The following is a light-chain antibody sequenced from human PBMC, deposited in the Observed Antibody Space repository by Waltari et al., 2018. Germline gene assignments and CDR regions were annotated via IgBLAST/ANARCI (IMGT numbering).Light chain of an antibody. CDR2: EDS. V-gene: IGLV2-23*01. CDR1: SSDIGSYPL. J-gene: IGLJ1*01. CDR3: CSYAAPMTYV. Sequence: QSALTQAASVSGSPGQSITISCTGTSSDIGSYPLVPGYQQCPGEAPRLIIYEDSKRPSGLSNRFSGSRSGNTASLTISGLQAEDEAHYYCCSYAAPMTYVFGTGTKVTVL.